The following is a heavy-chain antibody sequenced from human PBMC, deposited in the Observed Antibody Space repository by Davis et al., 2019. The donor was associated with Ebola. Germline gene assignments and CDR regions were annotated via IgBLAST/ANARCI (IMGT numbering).Heavy chain of an antibody. Sequence: GGSLRLSCAASGFTFSSYGMHWVRQAPGKGLEWVAVISYDGSNKYYADSVKGRFTISRDNSKNTLYLQMNSLRAEDTAVYYCARLVAYCGGDCPGDYWGQGTLVTVSS. V-gene: IGHV3-30*03. CDR3: ARLVAYCGGDCPGDY. CDR1: GFTFSSYG. D-gene: IGHD2-21*01. CDR2: ISYDGSNK. J-gene: IGHJ4*02.